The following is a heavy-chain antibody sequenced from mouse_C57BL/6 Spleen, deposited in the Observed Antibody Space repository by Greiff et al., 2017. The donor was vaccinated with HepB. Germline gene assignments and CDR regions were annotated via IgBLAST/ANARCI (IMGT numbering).Heavy chain of an antibody. CDR1: GYTFTSYW. Sequence: QVQLQQPGAELVKPGASVKMSCKASGYTFTSYWITWVKQRPGQGLEWIGDIYPGSGSTNYNEKFKSKATLTVDTSSSTAYMQLSSLTSEDSAVYYCDRGDGYYLYAMDYWGQGTSVTVSS. D-gene: IGHD2-3*01. J-gene: IGHJ4*01. V-gene: IGHV1-55*01. CDR3: DRGDGYYLYAMDY. CDR2: IYPGSGST.